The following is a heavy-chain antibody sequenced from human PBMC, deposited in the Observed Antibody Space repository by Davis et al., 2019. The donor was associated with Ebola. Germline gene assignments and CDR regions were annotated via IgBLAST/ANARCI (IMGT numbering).Heavy chain of an antibody. CDR3: ARELVAGRHHFDN. V-gene: IGHV3-23*01. J-gene: IGHJ4*02. Sequence: GESLKISCAASGFTFSGYDTSWVRQAPGKGLEWVSGISGSGQTTYYADSVKGRFTISRDNSKSTLYLQMNSLTAEDTAVYYCARELVAGRHHFDNWGQGTLVTVSS. CDR2: ISGSGQTT. D-gene: IGHD1-26*01. CDR1: GFTFSGYD.